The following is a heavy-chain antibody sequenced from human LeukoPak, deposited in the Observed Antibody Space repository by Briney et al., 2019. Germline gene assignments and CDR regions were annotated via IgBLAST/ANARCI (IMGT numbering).Heavy chain of an antibody. J-gene: IGHJ4*02. CDR2: ISSNGGST. V-gene: IGHV3-64*01. Sequence: GGSLRLSCAASGFTFSSYAMHWVRQAPGKGLEYVSAISSNGGSTYYANSVKGRFTISRDDSKNTLYLQMGSLRAEDTAVYYCARGDSYSSSWYGYWGQGTLVTVSS. CDR3: ARGDSYSSSWYGY. CDR1: GFTFSSYA. D-gene: IGHD6-13*01.